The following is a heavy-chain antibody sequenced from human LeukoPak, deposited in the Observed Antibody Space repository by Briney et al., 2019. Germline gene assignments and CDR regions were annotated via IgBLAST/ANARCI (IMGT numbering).Heavy chain of an antibody. CDR3: AKDPPTLLWFGELISPPFDP. CDR2: ISGSGGST. V-gene: IGHV3-23*01. J-gene: IGHJ5*02. Sequence: QPGGSLRLSCAASGFTLRSSDMNWIRQAPGKGLEWVSAISGSGGSTYYADSVKGRFTISRDNSKNTLYLQMNSLRAEDTAVYYCAKDPPTLLWFGELISPPFDPWGQGTLVTVSS. D-gene: IGHD3-10*01. CDR1: GFTLRSSD.